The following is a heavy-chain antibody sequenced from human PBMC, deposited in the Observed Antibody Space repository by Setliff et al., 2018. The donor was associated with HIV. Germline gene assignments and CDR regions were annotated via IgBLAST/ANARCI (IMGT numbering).Heavy chain of an antibody. CDR1: GGSMSSRSYY. Sequence: PSETLSLTCTVSGGSMSSRSYYWSWLRQPAGKGLEWIGRIYSNGKTDYNPSLKSRVTISEDTSKNQFSLKVNSVTAADTAMYFCARESPDGLDYWGQGSLVTSPQ. CDR2: IYSNGKT. D-gene: IGHD2-8*01. CDR3: ARESPDGLDY. J-gene: IGHJ4*02. V-gene: IGHV4-61*02.